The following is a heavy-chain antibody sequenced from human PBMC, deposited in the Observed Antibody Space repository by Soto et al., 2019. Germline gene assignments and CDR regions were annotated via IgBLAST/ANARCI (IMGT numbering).Heavy chain of an antibody. Sequence: QVQLQESGPGLVKPSQTLSLTCTVSGGSISSGGYYWSWIRQHPGKGLEWIGYIYYSGSTYYNPSLTSRVTISVDTSKNQFSLKLSSVTAADTAVYSCARGSPSTTYCSGGSCYSGPGWFDPWGQGTLVTFSS. D-gene: IGHD2-15*01. CDR2: IYYSGST. J-gene: IGHJ5*02. CDR1: GGSISSGGYY. V-gene: IGHV4-31*03. CDR3: ARGSPSTTYCSGGSCYSGPGWFDP.